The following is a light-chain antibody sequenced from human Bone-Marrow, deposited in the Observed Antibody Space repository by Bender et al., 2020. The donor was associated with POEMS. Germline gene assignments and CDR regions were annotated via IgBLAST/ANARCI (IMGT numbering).Light chain of an antibody. J-gene: IGLJ3*02. CDR2: DVT. CDR1: SSDVGGYNY. Sequence: QSALTQPRSVSGSPGQSVTISCTGTSSDVGGYNYVSWYQQHPGKAPKLMIYDVTKRPSGVPDRFSGSKSGNTASLTISGLQAEDEADYYCCSYAGSYTEVFGGGTKGPLL. CDR3: CSYAGSYTEV. V-gene: IGLV2-11*01.